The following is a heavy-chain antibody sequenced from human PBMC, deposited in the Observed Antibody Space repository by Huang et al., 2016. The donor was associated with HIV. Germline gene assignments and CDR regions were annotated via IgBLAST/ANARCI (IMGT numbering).Heavy chain of an antibody. J-gene: IGHJ3*02. Sequence: QVQLVESGGGVVQPGRSLRLSCAGSGFTFSSYSLYWVRQAPGKGRGWLSVMSSEGSNKYFAGSVNGRFTNARDSSKKTLYLQMNSLRTEDTAVYYWARGVDTSGYHDAFDIWGQGTMVTVSS. CDR3: ARGVDTSGYHDAFDI. CDR1: GFTFSSYS. V-gene: IGHV3-30-3*01. D-gene: IGHD3-22*01. CDR2: MSSEGSNK.